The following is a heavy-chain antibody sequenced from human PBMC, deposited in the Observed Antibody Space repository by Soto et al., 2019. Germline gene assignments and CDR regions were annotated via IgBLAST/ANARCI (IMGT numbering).Heavy chain of an antibody. Sequence: PSETLSLTCTVSGGSISSGDYYWSWIRQPPGKGLEWIGYTYYSGSTYYNPSLKSRVTISVDTSKNQFSLKLSSVTAADTAVYYCARLDMGGNLRSFDYWGQGTLVTVSS. CDR3: ARLDMGGNLRSFDY. V-gene: IGHV4-30-4*01. CDR2: TYYSGST. J-gene: IGHJ4*02. D-gene: IGHD2-15*01. CDR1: GGSISSGDYY.